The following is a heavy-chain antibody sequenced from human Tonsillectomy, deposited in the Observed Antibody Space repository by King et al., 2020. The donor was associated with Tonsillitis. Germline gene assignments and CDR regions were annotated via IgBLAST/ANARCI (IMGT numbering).Heavy chain of an antibody. CDR2: ISISSSYI. V-gene: IGHV3-21*01. D-gene: IGHD6-13*01. J-gene: IGHJ4*02. CDR3: ARDQQLMR. Sequence: VQLVESGGGLVKPGGSLRLSCAASGFTFSSYSMNWVRQAPEKGLEWVSSISISSSYIYYADSVKGRFTISRDNANNSLYLQMNSLRAEDTAVYYCARDQQLMRWGQGTLVTVSS. CDR1: GFTFSSYS.